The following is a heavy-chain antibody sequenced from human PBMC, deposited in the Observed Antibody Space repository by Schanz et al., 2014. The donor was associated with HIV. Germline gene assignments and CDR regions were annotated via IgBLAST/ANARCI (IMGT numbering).Heavy chain of an antibody. Sequence: EVQLLESGGGLVQPGGSLRLSCAASGFTFSSYAMTWVRQAPGKGLDWVSTISGSDGDTYYADSVKGRVTISRDNAANSLFLQMNSLRAEDTAVYYCVHDDSDNDGFEMWGQGTMVTVSS. CDR1: GFTFSSYA. CDR2: ISGSDGDT. J-gene: IGHJ3*02. D-gene: IGHD3-22*01. V-gene: IGHV3-23*01. CDR3: VHDDSDNDGFEM.